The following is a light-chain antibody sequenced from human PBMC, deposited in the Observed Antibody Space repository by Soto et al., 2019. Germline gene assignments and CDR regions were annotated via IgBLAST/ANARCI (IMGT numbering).Light chain of an antibody. CDR1: QRVSSTY. Sequence: VLTQSPGTLSLSPGERATLYCRASQRVSSTYLGWFQQKPGQAPRLLIFAASNRATGVPDRFSGSGSGTDFTLTISRLEPEDFAVYYCQQYDTSPFTFGPGTKVDIK. V-gene: IGKV3-20*01. CDR3: QQYDTSPFT. CDR2: AAS. J-gene: IGKJ3*01.